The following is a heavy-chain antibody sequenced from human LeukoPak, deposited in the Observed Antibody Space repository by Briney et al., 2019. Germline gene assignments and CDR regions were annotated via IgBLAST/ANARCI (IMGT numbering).Heavy chain of an antibody. Sequence: GASVKVSCKASGYTFTSYAMNWVRQAPGQGLEWMGWINTNTGNPTYAQGFTGRFVFSLDTSVSTAYLQISSLKAEDTAVYYCAKTRVVYAIVPEYYMDVWGKGTTVTVSS. CDR2: INTNTGNP. V-gene: IGHV7-4-1*02. CDR3: AKTRVVYAIVPEYYMDV. D-gene: IGHD2-8*02. CDR1: GYTFTSYA. J-gene: IGHJ6*03.